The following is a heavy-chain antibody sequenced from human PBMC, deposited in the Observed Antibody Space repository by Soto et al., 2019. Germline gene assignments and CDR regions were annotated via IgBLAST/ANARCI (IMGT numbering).Heavy chain of an antibody. D-gene: IGHD6-19*01. CDR1: GYSITAGGYY. V-gene: IGHV4-31*03. CDR3: ARMYSSGSGWFHP. CDR2: FYSSGSI. J-gene: IGHJ5*02. Sequence: TLALTCFVSGYSITAGGYYWSWIRHHPGKGLEWIGSFYSSGSIIYNPSLRSRVSISGDTSSNQFSMSLTSVTAADTARYYCARMYSSGSGWFHPWGQGTLVTVSS.